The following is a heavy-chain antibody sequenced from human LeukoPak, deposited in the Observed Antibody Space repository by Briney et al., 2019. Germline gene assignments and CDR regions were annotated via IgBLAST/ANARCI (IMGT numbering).Heavy chain of an antibody. CDR3: ATLTGGDDAFDI. J-gene: IGHJ3*02. D-gene: IGHD4-23*01. CDR2: INSDGSST. V-gene: IGHV3-74*01. CDR1: GFTFSSYW. Sequence: GGPLRLSCAASGFTFSSYWMQWVRQAPGKALVWVSRINSDGSSTSYADSVKGRFTISRDNAKNTLYLQMNSLRAEDTAVYYCATLTGGDDAFDIWGQGTMVTVSS.